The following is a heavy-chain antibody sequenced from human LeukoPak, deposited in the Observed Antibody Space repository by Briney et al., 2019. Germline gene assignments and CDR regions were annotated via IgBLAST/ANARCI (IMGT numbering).Heavy chain of an antibody. J-gene: IGHJ4*02. D-gene: IGHD2-2*01. Sequence: GASVKVSCKVSGYTLTELSMHWVRQAPGKGLEWMGGFDPEDGETIYAQKFQGGVTMTEDTSTDTAYMELSSLRSEDTAVYYCATDRSTGGYFDYWGQGTLVTVSS. CDR1: GYTLTELS. CDR2: FDPEDGET. V-gene: IGHV1-24*01. CDR3: ATDRSTGGYFDY.